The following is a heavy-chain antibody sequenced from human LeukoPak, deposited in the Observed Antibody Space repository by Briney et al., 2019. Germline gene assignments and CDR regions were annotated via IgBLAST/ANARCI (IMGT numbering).Heavy chain of an antibody. CDR2: ISGSGGST. Sequence: GGSLRLSCAASGFTFSSYAMSWVRQAPGKGLEWVSAISGSGGSTYYADSVKGRFTISRDNSKNTLYLQMTSLRAEDTAVYYCAKVRLGWLLYRCFDYWGQGTLVTVSS. D-gene: IGHD3-3*01. V-gene: IGHV3-23*01. CDR3: AKVRLGWLLYRCFDY. J-gene: IGHJ4*02. CDR1: GFTFSSYA.